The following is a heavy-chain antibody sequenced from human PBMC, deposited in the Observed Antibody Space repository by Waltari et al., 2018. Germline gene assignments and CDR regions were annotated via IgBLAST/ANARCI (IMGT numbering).Heavy chain of an antibody. CDR1: GFPFSSYS. Sequence: EVQLVASGGGLVKPGGSLRLSCAASGFPFSSYSMTGVRQAPGKGLEWVSSISSSSSYIYYADSVKGRFTISRDNAKNSLYLQMNSLRAEDTAVYYCARDPPHYDILTGQQSATDYWGQGTLVTVSS. CDR3: ARDPPHYDILTGQQSATDY. D-gene: IGHD3-9*01. J-gene: IGHJ4*02. CDR2: ISSSSSYI. V-gene: IGHV3-21*03.